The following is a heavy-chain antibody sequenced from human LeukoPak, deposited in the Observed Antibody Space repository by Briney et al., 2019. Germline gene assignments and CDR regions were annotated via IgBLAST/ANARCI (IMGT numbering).Heavy chain of an antibody. V-gene: IGHV3-48*01. Sequence: PGGSLRLSCAASGFTFSSYTMNWVRQAPGKGLEWVSYISSSSNSIFYADSVKGRFTVSRDNAKNSLYLQMNSLRAEDTAVYYCAKIIYCSGGSCYRFNGMDVWGQGTTVTVSS. D-gene: IGHD2-15*01. CDR2: ISSSSNSI. CDR1: GFTFSSYT. J-gene: IGHJ6*02. CDR3: AKIIYCSGGSCYRFNGMDV.